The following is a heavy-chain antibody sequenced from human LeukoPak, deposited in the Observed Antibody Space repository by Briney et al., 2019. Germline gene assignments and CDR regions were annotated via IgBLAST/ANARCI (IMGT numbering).Heavy chain of an antibody. D-gene: IGHD3-9*01. J-gene: IGHJ4*02. V-gene: IGHV1-8*01. CDR2: MNPNSGNT. CDR3: ARVRGLRYFDWLSVPFAY. CDR1: GYTFTSYD. Sequence: GASVKVSCKASGYTFTSYDINWVRQATGQGLEWMGWMNPNSGNTGYAQKFQGRVTMTRNTSISTAYMELSSLRSEDTAVYYCARVRGLRYFDWLSVPFAYRGQRTLVTVSS.